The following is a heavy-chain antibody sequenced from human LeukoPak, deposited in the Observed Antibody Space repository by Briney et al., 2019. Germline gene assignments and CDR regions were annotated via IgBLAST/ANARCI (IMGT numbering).Heavy chain of an antibody. J-gene: IGHJ4*02. V-gene: IGHV3-48*02. CDR1: GFTFSSYS. D-gene: IGHD5-24*01. Sequence: PGGSLRLSCAASGFTFSSYSMTWVRQAPGKGLEWVSYISSSSSTIYYADSVKGRFTISRDNAKNPLYLQMNSLRDEDTAVYYCARVTVGYNYLVDYWGQGTLATVSS. CDR2: ISSSSSTI. CDR3: ARVTVGYNYLVDY.